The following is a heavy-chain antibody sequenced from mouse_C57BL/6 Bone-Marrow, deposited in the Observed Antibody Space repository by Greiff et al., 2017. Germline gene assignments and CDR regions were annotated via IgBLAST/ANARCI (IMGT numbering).Heavy chain of an antibody. D-gene: IGHD2-12*01. J-gene: IGHJ1*03. CDR2: IDPSDSET. V-gene: IGHV1-52*01. CDR3: ARPTTGWYFDV. Sequence: VKLQQSGAELVRPGSSVKLSCKASGYTFTSYWMHWVKQRPIQGLEWIGNIDPSDSETHYNQKFKDKATLTVDKSSSTAYMQLSSLTSEDSAVYYCARPTTGWYFDVWGTGTTVTVSS. CDR1: GYTFTSYW.